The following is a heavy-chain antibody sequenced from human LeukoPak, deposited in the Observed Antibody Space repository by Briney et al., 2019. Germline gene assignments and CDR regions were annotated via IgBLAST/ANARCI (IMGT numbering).Heavy chain of an antibody. V-gene: IGHV4-59*08. Sequence: SETLSLACIVSGGSISSYYWSWIRQPPGKGLEWIGYIYYSGSTNYNPSLKSRVTISVDTSKNQFSLKLSSVTAADTAVYYCASASSTSCLYDYWGQGTLVTVSS. CDR1: GGSISSYY. D-gene: IGHD2-2*01. CDR3: ASASSTSCLYDY. J-gene: IGHJ4*02. CDR2: IYYSGST.